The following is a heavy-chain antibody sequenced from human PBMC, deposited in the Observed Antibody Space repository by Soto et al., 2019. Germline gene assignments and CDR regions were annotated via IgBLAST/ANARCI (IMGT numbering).Heavy chain of an antibody. CDR2: IVVGSGNT. CDR1: TFTFTSSA. D-gene: IGHD1-1*01. Sequence: SVKVSCKASTFTFTSSAVQWVRQARGQRLEWIGWIVVGSGNTKYAQNFQERVTITRDMSSGTAYLELSSLRSEDTAVYYCARVFVAPTGTTIKYNWFDPWGQGTLVTVSS. J-gene: IGHJ5*02. CDR3: ARVFVAPTGTTIKYNWFDP. V-gene: IGHV1-58*01.